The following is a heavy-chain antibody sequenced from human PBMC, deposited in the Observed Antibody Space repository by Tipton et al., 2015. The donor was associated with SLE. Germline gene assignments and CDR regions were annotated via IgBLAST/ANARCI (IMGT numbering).Heavy chain of an antibody. CDR1: GGSISSYY. J-gene: IGHJ4*02. D-gene: IGHD6-19*01. Sequence: LRLSCTVSGGSISSYYCSWIRQPPGKGLEWIGFIYYSGSTNYNPSLKSRVTISVDTSKNQFSLKLSSVTAADTAVYYCARRAVAGTERSFDYWGKGTLVTVSS. CDR3: ARRAVAGTERSFDY. V-gene: IGHV4-59*01. CDR2: IYYSGST.